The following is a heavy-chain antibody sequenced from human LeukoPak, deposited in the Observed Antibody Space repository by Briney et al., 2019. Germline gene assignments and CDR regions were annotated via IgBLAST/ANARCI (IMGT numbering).Heavy chain of an antibody. V-gene: IGHV3-30-3*01. Sequence: GGSLRLSCAASGFTFSSYAMHWVRQAPGKGLEWVAVISYDGSNKYYADSVKGRFTISRDNSKNTLYLQMNSLRAEDTAVYYCARDLRGSDSGVRGAIRSNYDAFDIWGQGTMVTVSS. CDR2: ISYDGSNK. J-gene: IGHJ3*02. D-gene: IGHD3-10*01. CDR3: ARDLRGSDSGVRGAIRSNYDAFDI. CDR1: GFTFSSYA.